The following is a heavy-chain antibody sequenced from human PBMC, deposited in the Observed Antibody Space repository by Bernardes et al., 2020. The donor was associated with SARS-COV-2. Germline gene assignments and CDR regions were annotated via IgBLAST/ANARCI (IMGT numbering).Heavy chain of an antibody. V-gene: IGHV3-7*01. Sequence: GGSLRLSRAASGFTFSGYWMTWVRQAPGKGLEWVANIKQDGIDKYYVDSVKGRFTISRDNTENSLYLQLNNLRAEDTAVFYCARLRGGYIDSWGQGTLVTVSS. CDR3: ARLRGGYIDS. J-gene: IGHJ4*02. CDR2: IKQDGIDK. D-gene: IGHD3-16*01. CDR1: GFTFSGYW.